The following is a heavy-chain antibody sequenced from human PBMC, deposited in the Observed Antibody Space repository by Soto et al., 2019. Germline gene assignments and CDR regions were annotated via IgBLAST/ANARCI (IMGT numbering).Heavy chain of an antibody. D-gene: IGHD2-8*01. V-gene: IGHV3-11*05. J-gene: IGHJ4*02. Sequence: QVLLVESGGGLVQPGGSLRLSCAASGFSFSDSYMSWIRQAPGKGLEWVSYISSSSSSSNYAGSMKGRFTISRDNAKNSLYLQMNSLRVEDTAVYYCARDNGGTFDYWGQGTLVTVSS. CDR1: GFSFSDSY. CDR2: ISSSSSSS. CDR3: ARDNGGTFDY.